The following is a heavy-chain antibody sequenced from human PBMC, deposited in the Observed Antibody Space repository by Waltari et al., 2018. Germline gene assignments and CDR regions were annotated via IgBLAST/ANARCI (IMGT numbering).Heavy chain of an antibody. Sequence: QVQLQESGPGLVKPSETLSLTCTVSGGSISSYYWSWIRQPPGKGLEWIGYLYTSGSTNYNPSLKSRGTISVDTSKNQFSLKLSSVTAADTAVYYCARVGENYDFWSGYENWFDPWGQGTLVTVSS. J-gene: IGHJ5*02. D-gene: IGHD3-3*01. CDR2: LYTSGST. V-gene: IGHV4-4*09. CDR1: GGSISSYY. CDR3: ARVGENYDFWSGYENWFDP.